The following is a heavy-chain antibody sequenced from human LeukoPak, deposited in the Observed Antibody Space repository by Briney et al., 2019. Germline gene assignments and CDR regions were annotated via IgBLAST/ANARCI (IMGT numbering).Heavy chain of an antibody. Sequence: GGSLRLSCAASGFTFSNYGMHWVRQAPGKGLEWVAFIRYDGSNKSYADSVKGRFTISRDNSKNTLYLQMNSLRGEDTAVYYCAKTGSSRGWYFWFDYWGQGTLVTVSS. J-gene: IGHJ4*02. V-gene: IGHV3-30*02. CDR1: GFTFSNYG. CDR2: IRYDGSNK. CDR3: AKTGSSRGWYFWFDY. D-gene: IGHD6-19*01.